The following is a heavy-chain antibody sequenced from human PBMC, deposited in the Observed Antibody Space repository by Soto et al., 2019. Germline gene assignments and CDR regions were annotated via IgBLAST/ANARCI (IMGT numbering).Heavy chain of an antibody. V-gene: IGHV3-23*01. CDR2: MSSSSSTT. CDR1: GLTFSNYA. CDR3: AKNQERELPRVIDF. Sequence: EVRLLESGGGLVKPGGSLRLSCATSGLTFSNYAMRWVRQAPGGGLEWVSSMSSSSSTTYYAYSVRGRFTISRDRSKNTLYLQMSSLRAEDTALYYCAKNQERELPRVIDFWGQGTLVTVSS. D-gene: IGHD1-7*01. J-gene: IGHJ4*02.